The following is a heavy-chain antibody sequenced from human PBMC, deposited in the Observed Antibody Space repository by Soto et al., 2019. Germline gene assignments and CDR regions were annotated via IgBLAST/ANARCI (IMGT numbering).Heavy chain of an antibody. CDR2: ISGSGGST. V-gene: IGHV3-23*01. CDR1: GFTFSSYA. CDR3: AKDTYYYGSGSYWPVY. D-gene: IGHD3-10*01. J-gene: IGHJ4*02. Sequence: GGSLRLSCAASGFTFSSYAMSWVRQAPGKGLEWVSAISGSGGSTYYADSVKGRFTISRDNSKNTLYLQMNSLRAEDTAVYYCAKDTYYYGSGSYWPVYWGQGTLVTAPQ.